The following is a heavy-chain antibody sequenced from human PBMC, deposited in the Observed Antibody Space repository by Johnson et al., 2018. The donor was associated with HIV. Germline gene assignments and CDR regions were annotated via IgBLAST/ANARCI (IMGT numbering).Heavy chain of an antibody. CDR1: GFTFSNAW. D-gene: IGHD4-17*01. CDR3: ARDPHIPTVTTPSYAFDI. V-gene: IGHV3-15*01. CDR2: IKSKTDGGTT. J-gene: IGHJ3*02. Sequence: VQLVESGGGLVQPGGSLRLSCAASGFTFSNAWMSWVRQAPGKGLEWVGRIKSKTDGGTTDYAAPVKGRFTISRDDSKNTLYLQMNSLKTEDTAVYYCARDPHIPTVTTPSYAFDIWGQGTMVTVSS.